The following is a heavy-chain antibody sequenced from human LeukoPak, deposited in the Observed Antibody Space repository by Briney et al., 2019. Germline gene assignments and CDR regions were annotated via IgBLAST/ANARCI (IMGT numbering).Heavy chain of an antibody. V-gene: IGHV3-23*01. CDR3: AKDRYYDILTGAFDY. Sequence: GGSLRLSCAVSGFTFNNYVMSWVRQAPGKGLEWVSGIGGSGDSTYADSVKGHFTISRDNSKNTVYLLMNSLRAEDTAIYYCAKDRYYDILTGAFDYWGQGTLVTVSS. CDR2: IGGSGDST. J-gene: IGHJ4*02. D-gene: IGHD3-9*01. CDR1: GFTFNNYV.